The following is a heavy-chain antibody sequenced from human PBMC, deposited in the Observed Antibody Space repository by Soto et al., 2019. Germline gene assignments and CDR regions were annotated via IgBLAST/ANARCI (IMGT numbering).Heavy chain of an antibody. D-gene: IGHD3-10*01. V-gene: IGHV1-24*01. CDR1: GYSFSEMS. Sequence: ASVKVSCKVSGYSFSEMSMHWVRQTPEKGLEWMGSFDGEDGQTMYAQKFQGRVTMTEDTSADTAYMELSSLRSDDTAVYYCGITGATGHIDYWGQGSTVTVSS. CDR2: FDGEDGQT. CDR3: GITGATGHIDY. J-gene: IGHJ4*02.